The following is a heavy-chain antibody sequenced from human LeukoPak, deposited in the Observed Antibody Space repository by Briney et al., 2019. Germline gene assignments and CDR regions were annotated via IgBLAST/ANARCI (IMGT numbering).Heavy chain of an antibody. CDR2: VSYTGST. CDR3: ARTGYATGWLDY. D-gene: IGHD5-12*01. Sequence: SETVSLTCTVSGGSISSSTYYWAWIRQAPGKGLEYIGSVSYTGSTFSNPSPRSRGTISVDTSKNQFSLRLSSVTAADTAVYYCARTGYATGWLDYWGQGTLVTVSS. J-gene: IGHJ4*02. V-gene: IGHV4-39*01. CDR1: GGSISSSTYY.